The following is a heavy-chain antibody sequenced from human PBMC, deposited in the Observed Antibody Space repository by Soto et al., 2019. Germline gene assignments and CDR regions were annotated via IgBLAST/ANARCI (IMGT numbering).Heavy chain of an antibody. Sequence: LLTLSLTCTVAGGSISSGGCYWNWKRQHPGRGLEWIGYIYYSGSTNYNPSLKSRVTISVDTSKNQFSLKLSSVTAADTAVYYCARDSYCSGGSCSLLPPVWGQGTTVTVSS. CDR2: IYYSGST. CDR1: GGSISSGGCY. V-gene: IGHV4-61*08. D-gene: IGHD2-15*01. J-gene: IGHJ6*02. CDR3: ARDSYCSGGSCSLLPPV.